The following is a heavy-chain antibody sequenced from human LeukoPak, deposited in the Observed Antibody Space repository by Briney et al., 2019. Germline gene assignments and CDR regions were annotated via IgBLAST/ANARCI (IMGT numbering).Heavy chain of an antibody. J-gene: IGHJ5*02. Sequence: ASVKVSCKASGGTFSSYAISWVRQAPGQGLEWMGWMNPNSGNTGYALNFQGRVSMTSKASITTAYMELSSLTSEDTAVYYCARVRRRGDRFDPWGQGTLVTVSS. V-gene: IGHV1-8*02. CDR2: MNPNSGNT. CDR3: ARVRRRGDRFDP. CDR1: GGTFSSYA. D-gene: IGHD5-12*01.